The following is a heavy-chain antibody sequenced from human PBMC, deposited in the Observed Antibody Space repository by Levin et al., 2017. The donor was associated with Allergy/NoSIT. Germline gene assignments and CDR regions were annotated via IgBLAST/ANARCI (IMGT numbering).Heavy chain of an antibody. CDR2: TSYDGSNK. J-gene: IGHJ6*02. CDR3: AKGLTDYGDYHYYAVDV. V-gene: IGHV3-30*18. Sequence: PGGSLRLSCAASGFTFSSYGMHWVRQAPGKGLEWVAVTSYDGSNKYYGDSVKGRFTISRDNSKNTLYLQMNSLRAEDTATYYCAKGLTDYGDYHYYAVDVWGQGTTVTVSS. D-gene: IGHD4-17*01. CDR1: GFTFSSYG.